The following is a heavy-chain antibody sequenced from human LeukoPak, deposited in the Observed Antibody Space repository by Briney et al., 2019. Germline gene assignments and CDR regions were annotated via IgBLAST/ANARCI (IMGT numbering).Heavy chain of an antibody. CDR3: AREWVTWIQLEYYFDY. V-gene: IGHV4-30-4*01. CDR1: GGSISSGDYY. Sequence: SETLSLTCTVSGGSISSGDYYWSWIRQPPGKGLEWIGYIYYSGSTYYNPSLKSRVTISVDTSKNQFSLKLSSVTAADTAVYYCAREWVTWIQLEYYFDYWGQGTLVTVSS. J-gene: IGHJ4*02. CDR2: IYYSGST. D-gene: IGHD5-18*01.